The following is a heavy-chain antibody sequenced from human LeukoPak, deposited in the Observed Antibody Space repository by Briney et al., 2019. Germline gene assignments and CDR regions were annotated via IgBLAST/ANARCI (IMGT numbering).Heavy chain of an antibody. Sequence: SETLSLTCAVYGGSFSGYYWSWIRQPPGKVLEWIGEINHSGSTNYNPSLKSRVTISVDTSKNQFSLKLSSVTAADTAVYYCARGRTHCSGTSCYKNQYYYYYMDVWGKGITVTVSS. D-gene: IGHD2-2*02. CDR1: GGSFSGYY. CDR3: ARGRTHCSGTSCYKNQYYYYYMDV. V-gene: IGHV4-34*01. CDR2: INHSGST. J-gene: IGHJ6*03.